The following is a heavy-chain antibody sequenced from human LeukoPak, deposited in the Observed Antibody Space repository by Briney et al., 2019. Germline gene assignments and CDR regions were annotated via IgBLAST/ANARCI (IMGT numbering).Heavy chain of an antibody. CDR2: IYYSGST. CDR3: ARSMQSDAFDI. V-gene: IGHV4-39*07. J-gene: IGHJ3*02. Sequence: SETLSLTCTVSGGSISSSRDFWGWSRQPPAKGVEWIACIYYSGSTYYNPSLKSRVTISVDTSKNQFSLKLNSVNAADTAVYYCARSMQSDAFDIWGQGTMVTVSS. CDR1: GGSISSSRDF. D-gene: IGHD2/OR15-2a*01.